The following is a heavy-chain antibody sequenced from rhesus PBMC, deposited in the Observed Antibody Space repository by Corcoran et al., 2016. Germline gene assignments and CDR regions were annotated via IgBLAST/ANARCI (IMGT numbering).Heavy chain of an antibody. Sequence: QVQLQESGPGLVKPSETLSLTCAVSGGSFSGYYWGWLRPPPGKGREWIGYISGSSGSTDYNPSLKSRVTISTDTSKNQFSLKLSSVTAADTAVYYCAREMDSWNNVDYFDYWGQGVLVTVSS. CDR1: GGSFSGYY. CDR3: AREMDSWNNVDYFDY. V-gene: IGHV4-165*01. D-gene: IGHD1-20*01. J-gene: IGHJ4*01. CDR2: ISGSSGST.